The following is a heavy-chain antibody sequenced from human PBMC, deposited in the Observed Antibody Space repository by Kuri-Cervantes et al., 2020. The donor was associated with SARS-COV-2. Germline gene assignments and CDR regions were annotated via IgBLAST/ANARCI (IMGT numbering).Heavy chain of an antibody. CDR1: GFTFGSFA. D-gene: IGHD2-2*01. Sequence: GGSLRPPCPASGFTFGSFARGWVRQAPGKGLEWVSAISGSGGSTYYADSVKGRFTISRNNSKNTLYLQMNSLRAEDTAVYYCAKDSGYQLHYVYYYYGMDVWGQGTTVTVSS. CDR3: AKDSGYQLHYVYYYYGMDV. V-gene: IGHV3-23*01. J-gene: IGHJ6*02. CDR2: ISGSGGST.